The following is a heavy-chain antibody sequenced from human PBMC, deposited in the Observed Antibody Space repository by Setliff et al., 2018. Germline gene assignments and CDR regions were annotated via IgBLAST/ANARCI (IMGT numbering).Heavy chain of an antibody. CDR1: GGSISSHY. D-gene: IGHD2-21*01. V-gene: IGHV4-34*01. J-gene: IGHJ6*03. CDR3: ARVRRVVIAYYYYMDV. Sequence: PSETLSLTCTVSGGSISSHYWSWIRQPPGKGLEWIGEINHSGSTNYNPSLKSRVTISVDTSKNQFSLKLSSVTAADTAVYYCARVRRVVIAYYYYMDVWGKGTTVTVSS. CDR2: INHSGST.